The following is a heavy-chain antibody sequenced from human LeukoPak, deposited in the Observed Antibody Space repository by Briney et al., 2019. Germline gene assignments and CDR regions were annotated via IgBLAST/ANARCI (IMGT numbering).Heavy chain of an antibody. CDR1: GGTFSSYA. D-gene: IGHD6-13*01. V-gene: IGHV1-69*05. J-gene: IGHJ5*02. Sequence: GASVKVSCKASGGTFSSYAISWVRQAPGQGLEWMGGIIPIFGTANYAQKFQGRVTITTDESTSTAYMELSSLRSEDTAVYYCATDSSSWPSYNWFDPWGQGTLVTVSS. CDR2: IIPIFGTA. CDR3: ATDSSSWPSYNWFDP.